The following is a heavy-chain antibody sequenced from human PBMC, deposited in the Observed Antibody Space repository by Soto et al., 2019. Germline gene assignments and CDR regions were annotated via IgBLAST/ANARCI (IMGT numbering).Heavy chain of an antibody. CDR3: AKDNRPYYYGSGSAYYFDY. CDR2: VSYDGSNK. Sequence: QVQLVESGGGVVQPGRSLRLSFAASGFTFSSYGMHWVRQAPGKGLEWVAVVSYDGSNKYYADSVKGRFTISRDNSKNTLYLQMNSLRAEDTAVYYCAKDNRPYYYGSGSAYYFDYWGQGTLVTVSS. D-gene: IGHD3-10*01. J-gene: IGHJ4*02. V-gene: IGHV3-30*18. CDR1: GFTFSSYG.